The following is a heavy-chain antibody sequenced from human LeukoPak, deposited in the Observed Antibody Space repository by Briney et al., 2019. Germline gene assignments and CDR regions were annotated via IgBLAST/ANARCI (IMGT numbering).Heavy chain of an antibody. CDR3: AIIRINSGSYYDLLDY. Sequence: GGSLRLSCAASGFTFSSYAMHWVRQAPGKGLKWVAVISYDGSNKYYADSVKGRFTISRDNSKNTLYLQMNSLRAEDTAVYYCAIIRINSGSYYDLLDYWGQGTLVTVSS. D-gene: IGHD1-26*01. CDR2: ISYDGSNK. CDR1: GFTFSSYA. V-gene: IGHV3-30*04. J-gene: IGHJ4*02.